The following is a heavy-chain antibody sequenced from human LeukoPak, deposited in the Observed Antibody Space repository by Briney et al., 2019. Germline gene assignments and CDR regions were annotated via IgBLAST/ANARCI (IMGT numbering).Heavy chain of an antibody. CDR1: GGSISSSNW. D-gene: IGHD1-26*01. Sequence: SGTLSLTCAVSGGSISSSNWWSWVRQPPGKGLEWIGEIYHSGSTNYNPSLKSRVTISVDKSKNQFSLKLSSVTAADTAVYYCARHSVSSPHYFDCWGQGTLVTVSS. CDR3: ARHSVSSPHYFDC. J-gene: IGHJ4*02. V-gene: IGHV4-4*02. CDR2: IYHSGST.